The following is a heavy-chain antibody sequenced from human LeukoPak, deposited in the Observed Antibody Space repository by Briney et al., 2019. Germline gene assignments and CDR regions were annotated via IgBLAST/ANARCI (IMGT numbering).Heavy chain of an antibody. J-gene: IGHJ5*02. CDR1: GASISSYY. D-gene: IGHD3-22*01. CDR2: IYYSGST. Sequence: SETLSLTCTVSGASISSYYWSWIRQPPGKGLEWIGYIYYSGSTNYNPSLRSRVTISVDTSKNQFSLRLSSVTAADTAVYYCARHRYYYDSSGYYYQPWGQGTLVTVSS. CDR3: ARHRYYYDSSGYYYQP. V-gene: IGHV4-59*01.